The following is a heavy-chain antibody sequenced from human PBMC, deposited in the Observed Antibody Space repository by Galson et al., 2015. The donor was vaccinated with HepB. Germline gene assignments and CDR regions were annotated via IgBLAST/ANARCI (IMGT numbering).Heavy chain of an antibody. D-gene: IGHD3-3*01. V-gene: IGHV1-69*06. CDR3: ARGRGQSGYNYYYYGMDV. CDR2: IIPIFGTA. J-gene: IGHJ6*02. Sequence: SVKVSCKASGGTFSSYAISWVRQAPGHGLEWMGGIIPIFGTANYAQKFQGRVTITADKSTSTAYMELSSLRSEDTAVYYCARGRGQSGYNYYYYGMDVWGQGTTVTVSS. CDR1: GGTFSSYA.